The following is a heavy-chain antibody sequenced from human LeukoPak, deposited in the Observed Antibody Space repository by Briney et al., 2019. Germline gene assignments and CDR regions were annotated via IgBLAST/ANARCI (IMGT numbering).Heavy chain of an antibody. V-gene: IGHV3-74*01. Sequence: TGGSLRLSCVASGFTFSSYWMHWVRQDPRKGLVWVSRINGDGRNINYADSVRGRLTISRDNAKNTLYLQMNSLRAEDTAVYYCARGGCSSTSCYLNDWFDPWGQGTLVTVSS. CDR3: ARGGCSSTSCYLNDWFDP. CDR1: GFTFSSYW. CDR2: INGDGRNI. D-gene: IGHD2-2*01. J-gene: IGHJ5*02.